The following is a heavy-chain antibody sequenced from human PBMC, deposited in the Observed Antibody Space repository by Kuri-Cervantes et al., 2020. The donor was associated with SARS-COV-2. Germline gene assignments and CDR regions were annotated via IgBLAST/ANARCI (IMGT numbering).Heavy chain of an antibody. V-gene: IGHV1-69*06. CDR2: IIPIFGTA. CDR3: ARASVSYYDILTGYYGTKNSPFDP. Sequence: SVKVSCKASGGTFSSYAISWVRQAPGQGLEWMGGIIPIFGTANYAQKFQGRVTITADKSTSTAYTELSSLRSEDTAVYYCARASVSYYDILTGYYGTKNSPFDPWGQGTLVTVSS. J-gene: IGHJ5*02. D-gene: IGHD3-9*01. CDR1: GGTFSSYA.